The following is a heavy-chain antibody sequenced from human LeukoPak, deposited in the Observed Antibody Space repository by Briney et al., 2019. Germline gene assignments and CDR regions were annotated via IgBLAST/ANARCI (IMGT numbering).Heavy chain of an antibody. D-gene: IGHD3-22*01. J-gene: IGHJ4*02. CDR1: GYTFTSYG. CDR2: ISAYNGNT. Sequence: EASVKVSCKASGYTFTSYGISWVRQAPGQGLEWMGWISAYNGNTNYAQKLQGRVTMTTDTSTSTAYMELRSLRSDDTAVYYCARDLSNYYDSSGYADYWGQGTLVTVSP. V-gene: IGHV1-18*01. CDR3: ARDLSNYYDSSGYADY.